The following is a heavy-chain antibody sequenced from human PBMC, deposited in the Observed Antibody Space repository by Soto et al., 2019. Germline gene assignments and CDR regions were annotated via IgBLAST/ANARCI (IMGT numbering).Heavy chain of an antibody. D-gene: IGHD6-6*01. V-gene: IGHV1-69*02. CDR2: IIPILGIA. CDR1: GGTFSSYT. J-gene: IGHJ4*02. Sequence: GASVKVSCKASGGTFSSYTISWVRQAPGQGLEWMGRIIPILGIANYAQKFQGRVTITADKSTSTAYMELSSLRSEDTAVYYCARCCHSSSSLSEFDYWGQGTLVTVSS. CDR3: ARCCHSSSSLSEFDY.